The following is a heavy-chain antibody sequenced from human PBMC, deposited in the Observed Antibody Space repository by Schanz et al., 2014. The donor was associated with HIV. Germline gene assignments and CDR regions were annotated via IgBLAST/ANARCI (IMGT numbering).Heavy chain of an antibody. CDR3: AKVVRFAMVTAPYYFDS. D-gene: IGHD2-15*01. V-gene: IGHV3-30*18. J-gene: IGHJ4*02. CDR1: GFTFNNYG. Sequence: VQVVESGGGLVKPGGSLRLSCAASGFTFNNYGIHWVRQAPGKGLEWMGVISYDGRNKYYADSVKGRFTISRDNSKNTLSLQMNSLRAEDTAVYYCAKVVRFAMVTAPYYFDSWGQGTLVTVSS. CDR2: ISYDGRNK.